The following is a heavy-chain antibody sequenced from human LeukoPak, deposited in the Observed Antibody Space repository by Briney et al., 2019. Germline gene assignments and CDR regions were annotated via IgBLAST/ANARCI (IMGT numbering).Heavy chain of an antibody. V-gene: IGHV1-69*13. CDR1: GGTFSSYA. CDR2: IIPIFGTA. Sequence: SVKVSCKASGGTFSSYAISWVRQAPGQGLEWMGGIIPIFGTANYAQKFQGRVTITADESTSTAYMELSSLRSEDTAVYYCARGGYYDFWSGRKYYYYYYYVDVWGKGTTVTVSS. J-gene: IGHJ6*03. D-gene: IGHD3-3*01. CDR3: ARGGYYDFWSGRKYYYYYYYVDV.